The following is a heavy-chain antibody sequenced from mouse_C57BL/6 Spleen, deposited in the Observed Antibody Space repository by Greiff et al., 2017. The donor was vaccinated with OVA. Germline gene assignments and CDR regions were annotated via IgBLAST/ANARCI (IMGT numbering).Heavy chain of an antibody. Sequence: QVQLQQSGAELVKPGASVKMSCKASGYTFTSYWITWVKQRPGQGLEWIGDIYPGSGSTNYNEKFKSKATLTVDTSSSTAYMQLSSLTSEDSAVYYCARWGLRAPYAMDYWGQGTSVTVSS. CDR1: GYTFTSYW. V-gene: IGHV1-55*01. D-gene: IGHD2-4*01. J-gene: IGHJ4*01. CDR3: ARWGLRAPYAMDY. CDR2: IYPGSGST.